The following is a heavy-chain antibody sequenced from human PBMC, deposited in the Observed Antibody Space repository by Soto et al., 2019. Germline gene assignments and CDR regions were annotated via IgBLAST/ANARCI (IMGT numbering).Heavy chain of an antibody. J-gene: IGHJ4*02. D-gene: IGHD5-18*01. CDR1: GYTFTSYA. CDR2: INAGNGNT. Sequence: ASVTVSCKASGYTFTSYAMHWVRQAPGQRLEWMGWINAGNGNTKYSQKFQGRVTITRDTSASTAYMELSSLRSEDTAVYYCARGRIQLWLVLDYWGQGTLVTVSS. V-gene: IGHV1-3*01. CDR3: ARGRIQLWLVLDY.